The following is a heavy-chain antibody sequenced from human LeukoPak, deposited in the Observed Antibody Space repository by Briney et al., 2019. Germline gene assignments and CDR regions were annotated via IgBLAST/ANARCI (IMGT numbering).Heavy chain of an antibody. V-gene: IGHV1-2*02. D-gene: IGHD3-22*01. CDR2: INPNSGGT. Sequence: WASVKVSCKASGYTFTGYYMHWVRQAPGQGLEWMGWINPNSGGTNYAQKFQGRVTMTTDTSISTAYMELSRLISDDTAVYYCARGTSPFDYCDSSGFGYWGQGTLVTVSS. CDR3: ARGTSPFDYCDSSGFGY. J-gene: IGHJ4*02. CDR1: GYTFTGYY.